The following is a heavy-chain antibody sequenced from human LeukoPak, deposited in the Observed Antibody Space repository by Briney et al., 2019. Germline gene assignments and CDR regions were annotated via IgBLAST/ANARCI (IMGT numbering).Heavy chain of an antibody. CDR2: INHSGST. V-gene: IGHV4-34*01. Sequence: SETLSLTCAVYGGSFSGYYWSWIRQPPGKGLEWIGEINHSGSTNYNPSLKSRVTISVDTSKNQFSLKLSSVTAADTAVYYCARGPPTYYDILTGYARGGQGTLVTVSS. CDR1: GGSFSGYY. CDR3: ARGPPTYYDILTGYAR. D-gene: IGHD3-9*01. J-gene: IGHJ4*02.